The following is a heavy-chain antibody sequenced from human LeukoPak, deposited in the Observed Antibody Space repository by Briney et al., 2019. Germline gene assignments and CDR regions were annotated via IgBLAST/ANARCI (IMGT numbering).Heavy chain of an antibody. CDR3: ARDIGGRYSWYYFDY. D-gene: IGHD2-8*01. Sequence: SETLSLTCTVAGDSISSYYWSWLRQPPGKGLEWIGYMYYSGSTNYNPSLKSRVTMSVDTSKNHFSLKMSSVTAADPAVYYCARDIGGRYSWYYFDYWGRGTLVTVSS. CDR2: MYYSGST. V-gene: IGHV4-59*01. CDR1: GDSISSYY. J-gene: IGHJ4*02.